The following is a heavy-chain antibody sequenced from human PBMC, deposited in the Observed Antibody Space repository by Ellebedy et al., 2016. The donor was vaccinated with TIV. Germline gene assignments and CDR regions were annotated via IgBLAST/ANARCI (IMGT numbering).Heavy chain of an antibody. Sequence: GGSLRLXXAASGFTFDNFAMHWVRQAPGKGLEWVSGISWNSGSIGYADSVKGRFTISRDNAKKSLYLQMNSLRAEDTAVYYCASVNGGYVDDYWGQGTLVTVSS. CDR3: ASVNGGYVDDY. CDR2: ISWNSGSI. V-gene: IGHV3-9*01. CDR1: GFTFDNFA. D-gene: IGHD5-12*01. J-gene: IGHJ4*02.